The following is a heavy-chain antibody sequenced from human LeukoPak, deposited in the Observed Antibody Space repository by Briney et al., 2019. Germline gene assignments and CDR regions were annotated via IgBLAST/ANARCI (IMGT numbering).Heavy chain of an antibody. CDR2: IYGGVNT. CDR3: AKSPKTGFLFDY. J-gene: IGHJ4*02. D-gene: IGHD1-1*01. V-gene: IGHV3-66*01. CDR1: GFTVSSNH. Sequence: GGSLRLSCAASGFTVSSNHMSWVRQARGKGLEWVSVIYGGVNTVYAESVQGRFTISRDNSKNTLYLQMSSLRAEDTAVYYCAKSPKTGFLFDYWGKGTLVTVSS.